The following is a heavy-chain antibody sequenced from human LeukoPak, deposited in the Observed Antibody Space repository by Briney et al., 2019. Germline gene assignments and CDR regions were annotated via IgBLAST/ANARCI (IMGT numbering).Heavy chain of an antibody. Sequence: VASVKVSCKASGGTFSSYAISWVRQAPGQGLEWMGGIIPIFGTANYAQKFQGRVTITADESTSTAYMELSSLRSEGTAVYYCARLGAAGTRGGFDSWGQGTLVTVSS. J-gene: IGHJ5*01. CDR1: GGTFSSYA. D-gene: IGHD6-13*01. CDR3: ARLGAAGTRGGFDS. CDR2: IIPIFGTA. V-gene: IGHV1-69*13.